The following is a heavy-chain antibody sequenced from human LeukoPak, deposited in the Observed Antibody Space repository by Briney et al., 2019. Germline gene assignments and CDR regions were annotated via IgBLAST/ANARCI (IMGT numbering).Heavy chain of an antibody. J-gene: IGHJ4*02. CDR2: IYYSGST. CDR1: GGSISSSSYY. D-gene: IGHD6-19*01. CDR3: ARDRSGWYGY. V-gene: IGHV4-39*07. Sequence: SETLSLTCTVSGGSISSSSYYWGWISQPPGKGLEWIGSIYYSGSTYYNPSLKSRVTISVDTSKNQFSLKLSSVTAADTAVYYCARDRSGWYGYWGQGTLVNVSS.